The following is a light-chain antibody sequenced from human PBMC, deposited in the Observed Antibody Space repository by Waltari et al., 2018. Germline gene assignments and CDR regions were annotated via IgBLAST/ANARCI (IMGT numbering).Light chain of an antibody. V-gene: IGKV4-1*01. CDR1: QSVLYNSNNKNY. Sequence: DIVMTQSPDSLAVSLGERATINCKSSQSVLYNSNNKNYLAWYQQKPGQPPQLLIYWASTRESGVPDRFSGSGSGTDFTLTISSLQAEDVAVYYCQQYYSTITFGQGTRLEIK. J-gene: IGKJ5*01. CDR3: QQYYSTIT. CDR2: WAS.